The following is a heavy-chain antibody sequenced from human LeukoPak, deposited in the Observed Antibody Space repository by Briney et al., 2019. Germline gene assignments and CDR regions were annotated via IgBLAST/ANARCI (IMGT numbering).Heavy chain of an antibody. J-gene: IGHJ3*02. CDR1: GFPFSSYG. Sequence: GGSLRLSCAASGFPFSSYGMHWVRHAPGKGLEWVAVISYDGSNKYYADSVKGRFTISRDNSKNTLYLQMNSLRAEDTAVYYCAKEQGTELSAFDIWGQGTMVTVSS. CDR2: ISYDGSNK. V-gene: IGHV3-30*18. D-gene: IGHD1-26*01. CDR3: AKEQGTELSAFDI.